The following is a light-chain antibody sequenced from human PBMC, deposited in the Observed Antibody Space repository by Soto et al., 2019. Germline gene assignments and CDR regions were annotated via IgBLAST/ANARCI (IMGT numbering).Light chain of an antibody. CDR1: QSVSSY. CDR3: QQRTKWPLFT. Sequence: EIVLTQSPATLSLSPGERATLFCRASQSVSSYLAWYQQKPGQAPRLLIYDASSGATGIPARFSGSGSGTDFTLTISSLEPEDFAVYYCQQRTKWPLFTFGQGTKLEIK. CDR2: DAS. J-gene: IGKJ2*01. V-gene: IGKV3-11*01.